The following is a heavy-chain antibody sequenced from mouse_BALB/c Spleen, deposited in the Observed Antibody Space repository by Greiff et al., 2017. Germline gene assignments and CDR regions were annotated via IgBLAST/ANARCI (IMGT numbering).Heavy chain of an antibody. D-gene: IGHD2-2*01. CDR1: GFTFNTYA. V-gene: IGHV10-1*02. CDR3: VRTGGYDANDYAMDY. CDR2: IRSKSNNYAT. J-gene: IGHJ4*01. Sequence: EVKLVESGGGLVQPKGSLKLSCAASGFTFNTYAMNWVRQAPGKGLEWVARIRSKSNNYATYYADSVKDRFTISRDDSQSMLYLQMNNLKTEDTAMYYCVRTGGYDANDYAMDYWGQGTSVTVSS.